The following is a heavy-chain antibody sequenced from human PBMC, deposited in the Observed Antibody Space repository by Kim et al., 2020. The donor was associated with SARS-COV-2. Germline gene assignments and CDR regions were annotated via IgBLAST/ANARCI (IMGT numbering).Heavy chain of an antibody. CDR3: AKDHGIADDAFDI. CDR2: ISYDGSNK. V-gene: IGHV3-30*18. J-gene: IGHJ3*02. Sequence: GGSLRLSCAASGFTFSSYGMHWVRQAPGKGLEWVAVISYDGSNKYYADSVKGRFTISRDNSKNTLYLQMNSLRAEDTAVYYCAKDHGIADDAFDIWAKGQWSPSLQ. D-gene: IGHD6-13*01. CDR1: GFTFSSYG.